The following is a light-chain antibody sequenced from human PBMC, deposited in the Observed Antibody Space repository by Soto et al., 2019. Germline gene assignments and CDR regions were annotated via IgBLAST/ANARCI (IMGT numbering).Light chain of an antibody. CDR1: SSNLGQNA. J-gene: IGLJ2*01. CDR2: DND. V-gene: IGLV1-51*01. Sequence: QSVLTQPPSVSAAPGQRVPISCSGSSSNLGQNAVSWYQHLPGTAPKLLFRDNDQRPSGIPDRFSASKSATSATLAITGLQAGDEADYYCGAWDTTLNAEVFGGGTKLTVL. CDR3: GAWDTTLNAEV.